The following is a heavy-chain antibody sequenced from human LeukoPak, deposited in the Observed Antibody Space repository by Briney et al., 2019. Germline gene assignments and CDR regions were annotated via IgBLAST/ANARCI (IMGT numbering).Heavy chain of an antibody. CDR1: GFTFSSYG. D-gene: IGHD6-19*01. V-gene: IGHV3-30*18. CDR3: AKEGYSSGWYYFDY. Sequence: GGSLRLSCAASGFTFSSYGMHWVRQAPGKGLEWVAVISYDGSNKYYADSVKGRFTISRDNSKNTLYLQMNSLRAEDTGVYYCAKEGYSSGWYYFDYWGQGTLVTVSS. CDR2: ISYDGSNK. J-gene: IGHJ4*02.